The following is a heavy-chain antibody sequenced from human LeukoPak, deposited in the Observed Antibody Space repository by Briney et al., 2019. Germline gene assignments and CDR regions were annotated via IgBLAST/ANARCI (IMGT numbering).Heavy chain of an antibody. CDR2: ISGSGSTI. CDR1: GFTFNDYY. V-gene: IGHV3-11*04. CDR3: ARDSNDPLHY. Sequence: GGSLRLSCAASGFTFNDYYMSWIRQAPGKGLEWVSYISGSGSTIYYADSVKGRSTISRDNAKNSLYLQMNSLRADDTAVYYCARDSNDPLHYWGQGTLVTVSS. J-gene: IGHJ4*02.